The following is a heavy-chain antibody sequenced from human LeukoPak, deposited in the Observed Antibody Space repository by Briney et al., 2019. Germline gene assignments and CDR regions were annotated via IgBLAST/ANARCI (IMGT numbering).Heavy chain of an antibody. V-gene: IGHV4-59*01. Sequence: SETLSLTCTVSGGSISSYYWSWIRQPPGKGLEWIGYIYYSGSTNYNPSLKSRVTISVDTSKNQVSLKLSSVTAADTAVYYCARLWGGDLDYWGQGTLVTVSS. CDR2: IYYSGST. J-gene: IGHJ4*02. D-gene: IGHD4-17*01. CDR3: ARLWGGDLDY. CDR1: GGSISSYY.